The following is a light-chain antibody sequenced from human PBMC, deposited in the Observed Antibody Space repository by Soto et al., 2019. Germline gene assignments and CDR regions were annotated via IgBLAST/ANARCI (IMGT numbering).Light chain of an antibody. CDR2: DVS. V-gene: IGLV2-14*01. Sequence: QSVLAQPASVSGSPGQSITISCTGTSSDVGRYNYVSWFQQHPGKAPKLIIFDVSNWPSGVSDRFSGSKSGNTASLTISGLQAEDEADYYCSSFTSSSTLVFGTGTKVTVL. CDR3: SSFTSSSTLV. CDR1: SSDVGRYNY. J-gene: IGLJ1*01.